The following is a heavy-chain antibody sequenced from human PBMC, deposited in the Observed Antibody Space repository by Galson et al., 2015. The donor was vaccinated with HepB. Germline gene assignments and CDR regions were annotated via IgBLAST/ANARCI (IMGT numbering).Heavy chain of an antibody. V-gene: IGHV3-11*06. CDR2: ISSSSGYA. CDR3: ARAEIRFLWPPVGYYYYGLDV. Sequence: SLRLSCAASGFTFSDYCVSWIRQAPGKGLEWISYISSSSGYANYADSVKGRFTISRDNAKNSLYLQMNSLRSEDTAVYYCARAEIRFLWPPVGYYYYGLDVWGQGTTVTVSS. CDR1: GFTFSDYC. J-gene: IGHJ6*02. D-gene: IGHD3-3*01.